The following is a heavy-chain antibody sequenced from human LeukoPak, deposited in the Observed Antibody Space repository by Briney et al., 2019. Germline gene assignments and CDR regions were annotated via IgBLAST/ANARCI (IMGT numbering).Heavy chain of an antibody. D-gene: IGHD5-12*01. CDR2: MNPNSGNT. CDR3: AGGRRLRLRYYFDY. CDR1: GYTFTSYD. Sequence: PMASVKVSCKASGYTFTSYDINWVRQATGQGLEWMGWMNPNSGNTGYAQKFQGRVTMTRNTSISTAYMELSSLRSEDTAVYYCAGGRRLRLRYYFDYWGQGTLVTVSS. J-gene: IGHJ4*02. V-gene: IGHV1-8*01.